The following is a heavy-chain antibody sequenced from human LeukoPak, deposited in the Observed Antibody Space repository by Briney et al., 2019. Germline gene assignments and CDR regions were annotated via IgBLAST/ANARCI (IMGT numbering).Heavy chain of an antibody. J-gene: IGHJ6*03. CDR1: GGTFSSYA. CDR2: IIPIFGTA. Sequence: SVKVSCKASGGTFSSYAISWVRQAPGQGLEWMGRIIPIFGTANYAQKFQGRVTITADEPTSTAYMELSSLRSEDTAVYYCAREIAARPLWGYYYYYYMDVWGKGTTVTVSS. D-gene: IGHD6-6*01. V-gene: IGHV1-69*13. CDR3: AREIAARPLWGYYYYYYMDV.